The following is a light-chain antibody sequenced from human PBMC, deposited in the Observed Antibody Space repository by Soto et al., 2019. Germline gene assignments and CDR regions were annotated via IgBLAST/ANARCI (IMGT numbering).Light chain of an antibody. Sequence: QSVLPQPAYAYGYPRQSITISCTGNGTDVGAYDYVSWYQQHPGKAPKLVIYDVNNRPSGVSSRFSGSKSGNTASLTISGPQAEDESDYYCSSHTSSTIVSVFETRTKVTV. V-gene: IGLV2-14*03. J-gene: IGLJ1*01. CDR2: DVN. CDR3: SSHTSSTIVSV. CDR1: GTDVGAYDY.